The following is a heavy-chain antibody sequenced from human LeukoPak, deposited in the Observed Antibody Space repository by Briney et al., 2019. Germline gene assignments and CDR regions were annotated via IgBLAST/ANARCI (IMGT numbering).Heavy chain of an antibody. CDR3: ARARDVDTALDY. V-gene: IGHV3-30*03. CDR2: IGDDGSAQ. CDR1: GFAFRSYG. J-gene: IGHJ4*02. D-gene: IGHD5-18*01. Sequence: PGGSLRLSCAASGFAFRSYGMHWVRQAPGKGPEWVAVIGDDGSAQYYADSVKGRFTISRDNSKNTLYLQMNSLRAEDTAVYYCARARDVDTALDYWGQGTLVTVSS.